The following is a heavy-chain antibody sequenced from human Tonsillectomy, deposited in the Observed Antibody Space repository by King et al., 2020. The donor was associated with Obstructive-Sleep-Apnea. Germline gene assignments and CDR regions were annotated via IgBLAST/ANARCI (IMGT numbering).Heavy chain of an antibody. CDR2: VKSKIDGGTT. J-gene: IGHJ4*02. Sequence: VQLVESGGGFIKSGGSLSLSCAASGFIFTKARMSVVRQAPGKWRERVGRVKSKIDGGTTDYAAPVKGRFSISRDDSKNTLYLEMNSLKTEDTAVYYCTTAYSAGWCFDYWGQGALVTVSS. D-gene: IGHD6-19*01. CDR3: TTAYSAGWCFDY. V-gene: IGHV3-15*01. CDR1: GFIFTKAR.